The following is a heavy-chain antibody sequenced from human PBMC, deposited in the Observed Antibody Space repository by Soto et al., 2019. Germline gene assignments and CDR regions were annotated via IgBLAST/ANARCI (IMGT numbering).Heavy chain of an antibody. V-gene: IGHV1-18*01. D-gene: IGHD3-10*01. CDR3: ARGPPALLWFGELSYNTSPMDV. J-gene: IGHJ6*02. CDR2: ISAYNGNT. Sequence: ASVKVSCKASGYTFTSCGISWVRQAPGQGLEWMGWISAYNGNTNYAQKLQGRVTMTTDTSTSTAYMELRSLRSDDTAVYYCARGPPALLWFGELSYNTSPMDVWAKGPRSPSP. CDR1: GYTFTSCG.